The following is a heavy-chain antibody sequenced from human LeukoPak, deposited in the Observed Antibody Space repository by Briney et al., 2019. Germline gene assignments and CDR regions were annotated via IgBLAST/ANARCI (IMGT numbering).Heavy chain of an antibody. D-gene: IGHD2-15*01. CDR2: IVGTGDST. V-gene: IGHV3-23*01. Sequence: GGSLRLSCAASGFTFSSYAMSWVRQAPGKGLEWVSGIVGTGDSTYYADSVKGRFTISRDNSKNTLYLQMNSLRAEDTAVYYCARVDSYCSGEGCYYYYGMDVWGQGTTVTVSS. CDR1: GFTFSSYA. J-gene: IGHJ6*02. CDR3: ARVDSYCSGEGCYYYYGMDV.